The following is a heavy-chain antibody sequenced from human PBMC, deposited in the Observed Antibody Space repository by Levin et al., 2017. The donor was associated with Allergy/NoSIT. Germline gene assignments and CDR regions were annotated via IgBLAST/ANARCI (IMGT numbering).Heavy chain of an antibody. CDR3: AKDPAIAVAGTLNFDC. Sequence: GESLKISCAASGFTFSSYAMSWVRQAPGKGLEWVSAISGSGGSTYYADSVKGRFTISRDNSKNTLYLQMNSLRAEDTAVYYCAKDPAIAVAGTLNFDCWGQGTLVTVSS. V-gene: IGHV3-23*01. D-gene: IGHD6-19*01. J-gene: IGHJ4*02. CDR2: ISGSGGST. CDR1: GFTFSSYA.